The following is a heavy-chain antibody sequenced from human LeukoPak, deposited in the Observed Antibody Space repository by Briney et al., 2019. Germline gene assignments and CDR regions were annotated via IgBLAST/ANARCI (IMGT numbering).Heavy chain of an antibody. CDR3: ARDLDYGEKSEDY. J-gene: IGHJ4*02. Sequence: ASVKVSCKASGFTFINYYMHWVRPAPGQGLEWLGIINLSGGSTHYPQKFQDRVTMTRDTSTSTVYMELSSLRSEDTVVYYCARDLDYGEKSEDYWGQGTLVTVSS. D-gene: IGHD4/OR15-4a*01. CDR2: INLSGGST. V-gene: IGHV1-46*01. CDR1: GFTFINYY.